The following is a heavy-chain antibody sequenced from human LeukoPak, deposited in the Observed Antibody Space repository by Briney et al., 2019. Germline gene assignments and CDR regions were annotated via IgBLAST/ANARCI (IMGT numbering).Heavy chain of an antibody. CDR3: ARHTNAGAAGMFDP. Sequence: SETLSLTCTVSGASISSYSWSWIRQPAGKGLEWIGRIYSSGSTKYNPSLKSRVIISVDNSKNQLSLRLSSVTAADTAVYYCARHTNAGAAGMFDPWGQGTLVTVSS. CDR2: IYSSGST. CDR1: GASISSYS. D-gene: IGHD6-13*01. V-gene: IGHV4-4*07. J-gene: IGHJ5*02.